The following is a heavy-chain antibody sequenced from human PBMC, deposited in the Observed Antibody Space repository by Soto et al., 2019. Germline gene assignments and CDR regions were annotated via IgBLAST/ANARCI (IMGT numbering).Heavy chain of an antibody. V-gene: IGHV4-59*01. J-gene: IGHJ4*02. CDR1: GGSISSYY. D-gene: IGHD4-17*01. CDR2: IYYSGST. CDR3: ARVRDYGDYDY. Sequence: PSDTLSLTCTVSGGSISSYYWSWIRQPPGKGLEWIGYIYYSGSTNYNPSLKSRVTISVDTSKNQFSLKLSSVTAADTAVYYCARVRDYGDYDYWGQGTLVTVSS.